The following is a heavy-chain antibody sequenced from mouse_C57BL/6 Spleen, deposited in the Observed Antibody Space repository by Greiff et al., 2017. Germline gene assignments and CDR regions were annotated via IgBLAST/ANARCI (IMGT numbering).Heavy chain of an antibody. J-gene: IGHJ2*01. V-gene: IGHV1-54*01. Sequence: QVQLQQSGAELVRPGTSVKVSCKASGYAFTNYLIEWVKQRPGQGLEWIGVINPGSGGTNYNEKFKGKATLTADKSSSTAYMQLSSLTSEGSAVYFCARSPFRYGSSYVYFDYWGQGTTLTVSS. CDR3: ARSPFRYGSSYVYFDY. CDR1: GYAFTNYL. D-gene: IGHD1-1*01. CDR2: INPGSGGT.